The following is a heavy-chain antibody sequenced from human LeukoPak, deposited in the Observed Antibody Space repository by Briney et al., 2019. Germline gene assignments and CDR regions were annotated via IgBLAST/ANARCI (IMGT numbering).Heavy chain of an antibody. CDR1: GYSISSGYY. Sequence: PSESLSLTCAVSGYSISSGYYWGWIRQPPGKGLEWIGYIYYSGSTNYNPSLKSRVTISVDTSKNQFSLKLSSVTAADTAVYYCARAGLQPLDWFDPWGQGTLVTVSS. D-gene: IGHD5-24*01. CDR2: IYYSGST. J-gene: IGHJ5*02. CDR3: ARAGLQPLDWFDP. V-gene: IGHV4-61*01.